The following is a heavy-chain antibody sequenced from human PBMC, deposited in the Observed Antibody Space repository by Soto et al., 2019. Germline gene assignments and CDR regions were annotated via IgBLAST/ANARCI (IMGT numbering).Heavy chain of an antibody. CDR2: IYHSGST. V-gene: IGHV4-4*02. Sequence: PSDTLSLTCAVSGGSISRSNWWSWVHQPPGKGLEWIGEIYHSGSTNYHPSLKSRVTISVDKSKNQFSLKLTSLTAADTAVYYCARSITFDWLFFDNWGQGTLVTVS. D-gene: IGHD3-9*01. CDR3: ARSITFDWLFFDN. J-gene: IGHJ4*02. CDR1: GGSISRSNW.